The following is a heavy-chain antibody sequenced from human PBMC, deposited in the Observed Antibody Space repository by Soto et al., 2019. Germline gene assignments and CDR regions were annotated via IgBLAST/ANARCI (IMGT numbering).Heavy chain of an antibody. D-gene: IGHD3-9*01. CDR1: GGSISSSGHY. CDR3: ARHEYDILTGYPLGYGMDV. Sequence: PSETLSLTCSVSGGSISSSGHYWGWIRQPPGKGLEWIGSIYYSGSTYYNPSLKSRVTISVDTSKNQFSLKLSSVTAADTAVYYCARHEYDILTGYPLGYGMDVWGQGTTVTVSS. V-gene: IGHV4-39*01. J-gene: IGHJ6*02. CDR2: IYYSGST.